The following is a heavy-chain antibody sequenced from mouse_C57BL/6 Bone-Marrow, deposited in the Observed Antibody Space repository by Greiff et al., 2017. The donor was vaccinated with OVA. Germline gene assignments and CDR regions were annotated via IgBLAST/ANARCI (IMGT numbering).Heavy chain of an antibody. D-gene: IGHD2-3*01. Sequence: VQLQQPGAELVKPGASVKLSCKASGYTFTSYWMQWVKQRPGQGLEWIGEIDPSDSYTYYHQKFKGKATLTVDPSSSTAYMQLSSLRSEDSAVDYCARDGYYSYWYYDVWGTGTTVTVSS. CDR3: ARDGYYSYWYYDV. J-gene: IGHJ1*03. CDR2: IDPSDSYT. V-gene: IGHV1-50*01. CDR1: GYTFTSYW.